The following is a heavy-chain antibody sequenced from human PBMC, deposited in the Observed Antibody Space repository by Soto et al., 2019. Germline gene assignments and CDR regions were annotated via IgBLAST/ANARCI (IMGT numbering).Heavy chain of an antibody. Sequence: QVQLVQSGAEVKKPGASVKVSCKASGYTFTSYAMHWVRQAPGQRLEWMGWINAGNGNTKYSQKFQGRVTITRDTCASTAYMELSSLRSEDTAVYYCATRLRWDKFDYWGQGTLVTVSS. CDR2: INAGNGNT. D-gene: IGHD1-26*01. CDR3: ATRLRWDKFDY. J-gene: IGHJ4*02. CDR1: GYTFTSYA. V-gene: IGHV1-3*01.